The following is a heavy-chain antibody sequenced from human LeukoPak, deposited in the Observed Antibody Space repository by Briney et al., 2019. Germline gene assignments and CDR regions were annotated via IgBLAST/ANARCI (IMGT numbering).Heavy chain of an antibody. CDR2: IQTGGDPK. CDR3: AREASTEIIGGMDV. CDR1: GFSFSSNG. J-gene: IGHJ6*02. D-gene: IGHD2-8*02. Sequence: GGSLRLSCAASGFSFSSNGIHWVRQAPGKGLEWVSFIQTGGDPKYYADSVRGRFTISRDNSKKTCSLQMDSLRVEDTATYYCAREASTEIIGGMDVKGQGTTVTVTS. V-gene: IGHV3-30*02.